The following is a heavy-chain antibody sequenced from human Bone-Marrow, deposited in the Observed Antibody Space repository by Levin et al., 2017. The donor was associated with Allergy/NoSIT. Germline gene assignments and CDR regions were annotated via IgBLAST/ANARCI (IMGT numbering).Heavy chain of an antibody. CDR3: ARGIIGDVRVAHKEAFDI. Sequence: GGSLRLSCVASGFTFSNYGMHWVRQAPGKGLEWVAIIWYDGSNKYYGDSVKGRFTISRDNAKNSLTLQMNSLRAEDTAVYYCARGIIGDVRVAHKEAFDIWGQGTMVSVSS. V-gene: IGHV3-33*01. J-gene: IGHJ3*02. CDR2: IWYDGSNK. D-gene: IGHD2-8*02. CDR1: GFTFSNYG.